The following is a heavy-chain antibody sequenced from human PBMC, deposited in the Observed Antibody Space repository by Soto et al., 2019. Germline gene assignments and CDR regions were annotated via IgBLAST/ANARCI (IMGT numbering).Heavy chain of an antibody. D-gene: IGHD5-18*01. CDR3: ARAMDTAMASKDNWFDP. CDR1: GFTFRSYA. J-gene: IGHJ5*02. CDR2: ISYDENNR. Sequence: QVQLVESGGGVVQPGRSLRLSCAASGFTFRSYAMHWVRQAPGKGLEWVAVISYDENNRYYTDSVKGRFTISRDNSKNKXYLQVNSLRAEETAVYYCARAMDTAMASKDNWFDPWGQGTLVTVSS. V-gene: IGHV3-30-3*01.